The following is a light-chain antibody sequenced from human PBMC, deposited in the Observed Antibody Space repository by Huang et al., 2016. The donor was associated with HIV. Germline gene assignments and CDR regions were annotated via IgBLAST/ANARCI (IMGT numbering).Light chain of an antibody. CDR1: QSFRNAD. CDR2: GTS. V-gene: IGKV3-20*01. J-gene: IGKJ4*01. CDR3: HQYGHSPLT. Sequence: EIVLTQSPGTLSLSPGERATLSCRASQSFRNADLAWYRQKPGQAPRLLIYGTSSRAAGIPDRFSGGGSGTDFTLTITRLEPEDFAVYYCHQYGHSPLTFGGGTKVEIK.